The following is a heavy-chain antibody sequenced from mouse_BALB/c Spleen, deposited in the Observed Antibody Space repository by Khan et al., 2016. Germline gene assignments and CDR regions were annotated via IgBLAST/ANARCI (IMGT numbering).Heavy chain of an antibody. D-gene: IGHD2-4*01. CDR2: INPYNDGT. Sequence: VQLQQSGPELVKPGASVKMSCKASGYTLTSYVLHWVKRIPGQGLEWIGYINPYNDGTRYNEKFKGKATLTSDKSSSTAYMELSSLTSEDSAVYYCARAEIYYDYDGRGYAMDYWGQGTSVTVSS. CDR1: GYTLTSYV. J-gene: IGHJ4*01. CDR3: ARAEIYYDYDGRGYAMDY. V-gene: IGHV1S136*01.